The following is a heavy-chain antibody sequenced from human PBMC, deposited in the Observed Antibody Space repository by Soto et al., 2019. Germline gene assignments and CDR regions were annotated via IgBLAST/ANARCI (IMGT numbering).Heavy chain of an antibody. CDR3: ARGGRFRYGYRCSGGSCSSEDYYYYMDV. V-gene: IGHV3-74*01. D-gene: IGHD2-15*01. CDR2: INSDGSST. Sequence: GGSLRLSCAASGFTFSSYWMHWVRQAPGKGLVWVSRINSDGSSTSYADSVKGRFTISRDNAKNTLYLQMTSLRAEDTVVYYCARGGRFRYGYRCSGGSCSSEDYYYYMDVWGKGTTVTVSS. CDR1: GFTFSSYW. J-gene: IGHJ6*03.